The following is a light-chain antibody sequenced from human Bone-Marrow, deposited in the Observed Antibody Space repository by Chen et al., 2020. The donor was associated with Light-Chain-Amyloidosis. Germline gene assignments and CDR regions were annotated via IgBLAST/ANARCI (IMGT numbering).Light chain of an antibody. CDR1: QSVSSS. CDR3: QQFNNWPWT. V-gene: IGKV3-15*01. CDR2: GAS. J-gene: IGKJ1*01. Sequence: EIVMTQSPATLSVSPGERATLSCRASQSVSSSLAWYQQKPGHAPRLLIYGASARATGIPARFSGSGSGTEFTLTISSIQSEDFALYYCQQFNNWPWTFGQGTKVEIK.